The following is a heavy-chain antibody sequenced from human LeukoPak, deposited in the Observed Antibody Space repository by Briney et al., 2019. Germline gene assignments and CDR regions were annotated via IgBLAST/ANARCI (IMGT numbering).Heavy chain of an antibody. CDR1: GYIFSDYY. CDR2: INPKSGAA. J-gene: IGHJ4*02. CDR3: ARGAEAETSPLDF. Sequence: ASVKVSCKASGYIFSDYYMHWVRQAPGQGLEWLGWINPKSGAADYAQQFRGRVTMTRDTSINTDYMEMKRVTSDDTAVYYCARGAEAETSPLDFWGQGTLVIV. D-gene: IGHD6-13*01. V-gene: IGHV1-2*02.